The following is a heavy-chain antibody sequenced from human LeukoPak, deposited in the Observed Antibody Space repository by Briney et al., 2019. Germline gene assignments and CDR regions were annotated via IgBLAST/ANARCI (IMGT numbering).Heavy chain of an antibody. D-gene: IGHD2-15*01. V-gene: IGHV3-48*01. CDR3: ARENVVGPGGSAY. Sequence: GGSLRLSCAASGFAFSNDVINWVRQAAGKGGEGLSHITVSVEMTHYANSVKCRFTISRYNSKSSLFLPMTPLRAQATAVYYCARENVVGPGGSAYWGQGTLVTVSS. CDR1: GFAFSNDV. CDR2: ITVSVEMT. J-gene: IGHJ4*02.